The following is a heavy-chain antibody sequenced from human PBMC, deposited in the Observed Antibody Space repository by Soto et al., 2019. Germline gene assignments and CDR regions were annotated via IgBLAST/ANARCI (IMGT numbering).Heavy chain of an antibody. J-gene: IGHJ6*02. V-gene: IGHV3-73*01. D-gene: IGHD3-3*01. CDR3: TSSSSAVRFLEWSPRDYYYGMDV. CDR1: GLTFSGSA. Sequence: GGSLRLSCAASGLTFSGSAMHWVRQASGKGLEWVGRIRSKANSYATAYAASVKGRFTISRDDSKNTAYLQMNSLKTEDTAVYYCTSSSSAVRFLEWSPRDYYYGMDVWGQGTTVTVSS. CDR2: IRSKANSYAT.